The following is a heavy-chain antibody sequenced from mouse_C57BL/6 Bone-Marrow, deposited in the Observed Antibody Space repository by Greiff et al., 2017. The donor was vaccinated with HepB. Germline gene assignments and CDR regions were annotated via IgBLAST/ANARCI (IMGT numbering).Heavy chain of an antibody. J-gene: IGHJ2*01. D-gene: IGHD4-1*02. V-gene: IGHV5-16*01. Sequence: EVKLVESEGGLVQPGSSMKFSCTASGFTFSDYYMAWVRQVPEKGLEWVANINDDGSSTYYLDPFKSRFIISRDNAKNILYLQMSSRKSEDAATYYYARGPNWYFDYWGQGTTLTVSS. CDR1: GFTFSDYY. CDR3: ARGPNWYFDY. CDR2: INDDGSST.